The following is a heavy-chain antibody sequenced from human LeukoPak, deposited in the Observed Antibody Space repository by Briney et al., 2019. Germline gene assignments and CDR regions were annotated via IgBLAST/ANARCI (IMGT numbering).Heavy chain of an antibody. J-gene: IGHJ4*02. CDR3: AGSYSGSYYELFDY. D-gene: IGHD1-26*01. CDR2: IYTSGST. Sequence: SETPSLTCTVSGGSISSYYWSWIRQPAGKGLEWIGRIYTSGSTNYNPSLKSRVTMSVDTSKNQFSLKLSSVTAADTAVYYCAGSYSGSYYELFDYWGQGTLVTVSS. CDR1: GGSISSYY. V-gene: IGHV4-4*07.